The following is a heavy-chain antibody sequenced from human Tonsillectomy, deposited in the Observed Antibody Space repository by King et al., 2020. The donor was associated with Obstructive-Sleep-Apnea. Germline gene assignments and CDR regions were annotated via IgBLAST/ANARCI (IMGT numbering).Heavy chain of an antibody. CDR1: GASNSSRTYY. J-gene: IGHJ4*02. CDR3: ARLVDTAMVRLDS. D-gene: IGHD5-18*01. CDR2: IYYSGST. V-gene: IGHV4-39*07. Sequence: LQLQESGPGLVKPSETLSLTCTVSGASNSSRTYYWGWIRQPPGKGLEWIGSIYYSGSTYCNPSLKSRVTISVHTSKNQFSLKLSSVTAADTAVYYFARLVDTAMVRLDSWGQGTLVTVSS.